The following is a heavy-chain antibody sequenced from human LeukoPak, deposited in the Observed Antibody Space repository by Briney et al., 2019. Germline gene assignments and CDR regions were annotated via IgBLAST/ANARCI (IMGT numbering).Heavy chain of an antibody. V-gene: IGHV1-46*01. Sequence: ASVKVSCKASGGTFSSYAISWVRQAPGQGLEWMGIINPSCGSTSYAQKFQGRVTMTRDMSTSTVYMELSSLRSEDTAVYYCASSSGSYYYYPLDYWGQGTLVTVSS. CDR2: INPSCGST. CDR3: ASSSGSYYYYPLDY. CDR1: GGTFSSYA. J-gene: IGHJ4*02. D-gene: IGHD1-26*01.